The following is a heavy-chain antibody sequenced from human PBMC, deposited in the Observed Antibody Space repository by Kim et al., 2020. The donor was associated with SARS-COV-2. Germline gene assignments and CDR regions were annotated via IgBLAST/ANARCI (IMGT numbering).Heavy chain of an antibody. J-gene: IGHJ6*02. CDR2: INTNTGNP. Sequence: ASVKVSCKASGYTFTSYAMNWVRQAPGQGLEWMGWINTNTGNPTYAQGFTGRFVFSLDTSVSTAYLQISSLKAEDTAVYYCVREEYGYDILTVYYPYYFYEMDVWGQGTTATVSS. CDR3: VREEYGYDILTVYYPYYFYEMDV. V-gene: IGHV7-4-1*02. CDR1: GYTFTSYA. D-gene: IGHD3-9*01.